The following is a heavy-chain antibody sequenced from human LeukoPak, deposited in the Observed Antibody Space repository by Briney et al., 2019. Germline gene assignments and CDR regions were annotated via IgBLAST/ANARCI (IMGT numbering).Heavy chain of an antibody. V-gene: IGHV1-18*01. CDR3: ARAGIPGYCTNVTCSNWLDP. CDR2: ISPYKGNT. CDR1: GYSFTSSG. J-gene: IGHJ5*02. D-gene: IGHD2-8*01. Sequence: ASVKVSCKASGYSFTSSGISWVRQAPGQGLEWMGWISPYKGNTNYAQKLQGRVTMTTDTSTSTAYMELSSLRSEDTAVYYCARAGIPGYCTNVTCSNWLDPWGQGTLVTVSS.